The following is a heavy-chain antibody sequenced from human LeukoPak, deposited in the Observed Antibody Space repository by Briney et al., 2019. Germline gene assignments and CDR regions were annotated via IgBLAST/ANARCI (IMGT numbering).Heavy chain of an antibody. V-gene: IGHV5-51*01. J-gene: IGHJ4*02. CDR1: GYTFITYW. CDR2: MYPGDSDT. CDR3: ARRSLVADGSTFDS. Sequence: GESLKISCKGSGYTFITYWIGWVRQMPGKGLEWMGIMYPGDSDTRYSPSFQGQVTMSADKSISTAYLQWNSLKASDTAMYYCARRSLVADGSTFDSWGQGTLATVSS. D-gene: IGHD6-13*01.